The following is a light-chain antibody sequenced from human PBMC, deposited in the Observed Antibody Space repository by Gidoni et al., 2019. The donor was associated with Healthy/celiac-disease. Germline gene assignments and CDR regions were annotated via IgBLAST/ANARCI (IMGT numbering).Light chain of an antibody. CDR3: QSADSSGTW. V-gene: IGLV3-25*03. CDR2: KDS. CDR1: ALPKQY. Sequence: SYELTQPPSVSVSPGQTARITCSGDALPKQYAYWYQQKPGQAPVLVIYKDSERPSGIPERFSGSSSGTTVTLTISGVQAEDEADYYCQSADSSGTWFGGGTKLTVL. J-gene: IGLJ3*02.